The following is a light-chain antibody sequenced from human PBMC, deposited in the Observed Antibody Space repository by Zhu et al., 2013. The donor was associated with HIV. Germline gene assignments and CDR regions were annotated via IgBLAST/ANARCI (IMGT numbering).Light chain of an antibody. CDR2: AAS. V-gene: IGKV1-39*01. Sequence: DIQMTQSPSSLSASVGDRVTITCRASQSISSYLNWYQQKPGRAPNVLIYAASNLQSGDPSRFSGSGSGTDFTLTISSLQPEDFATYYCQQSYSTPVTFGGGTKVEIK. CDR3: QQSYSTPVT. J-gene: IGKJ4*01. CDR1: QSISSY.